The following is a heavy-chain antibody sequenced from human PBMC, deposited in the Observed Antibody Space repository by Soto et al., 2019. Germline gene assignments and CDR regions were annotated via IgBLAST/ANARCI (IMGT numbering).Heavy chain of an antibody. V-gene: IGHV3-64D*06. D-gene: IGHD1-26*01. CDR2: ISSNGDNT. CDR1: GFTFSYYA. J-gene: IGHJ4*02. CDR3: VRSTGSRDL. Sequence: EVQLVESGGGLVQPGGSLRLSCSASGFTFSYYAMHWVRQAPGKGLEYVSAISSNGDNTYYADSVKGRFTISRDISKNTLYLQMSRLRAEDTAVYYCVRSTGSRDLWGQGTRVTVSS.